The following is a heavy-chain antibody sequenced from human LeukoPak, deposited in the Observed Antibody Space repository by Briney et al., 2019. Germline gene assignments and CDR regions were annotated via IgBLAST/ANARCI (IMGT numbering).Heavy chain of an antibody. V-gene: IGHV4-59*01. D-gene: IGHD1-26*01. CDR1: GGSISSYY. J-gene: IGHJ4*02. CDR2: IYYSGST. Sequence: SETLSLTCTVSGGSISSYYWSWFRQPPGKGLEWIGYIYYSGSTNYNPSLKSRVTISVDTSKNQFSLKLSSVTAADTAVYYCARDRSFPFDYWGQGTLVTVSS. CDR3: ARDRSFPFDY.